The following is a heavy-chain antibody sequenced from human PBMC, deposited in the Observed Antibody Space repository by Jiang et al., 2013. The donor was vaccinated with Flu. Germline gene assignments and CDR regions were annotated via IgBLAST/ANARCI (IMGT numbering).Heavy chain of an antibody. D-gene: IGHD6-19*01. V-gene: IGHV6-1*01. J-gene: IGHJ4*02. CDR3: VRGHSGYSSGWNY. Sequence: TLSLTCAISGDSVSSNSAAWNWIRQSPSRGLEWLGRTYYRSRWYNDYAASVKGRIIINPDTSKNQFSLQLNSVTPDDTAVYYCVRGHSGYSSGWNYWGQGTLVTVSS. CDR2: TYYRSRWYN. CDR1: GDSVSSNSAA.